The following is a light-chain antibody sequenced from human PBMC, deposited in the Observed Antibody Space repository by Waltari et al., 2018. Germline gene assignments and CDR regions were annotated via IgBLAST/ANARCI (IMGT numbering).Light chain of an antibody. V-gene: IGLV1-44*01. CDR2: ERN. CDR3: AVWDARLNGPV. Sequence: QSVLTQPPSASGTPGQRVTISCSGTSSNVGGSTVHWYQPVPGTAPKLLINERNRRASGVPDRCSGSKSSTSASLAISGLQSEDEADYFCAVWDARLNGPVFGGVTKVTVL. J-gene: IGLJ2*01. CDR1: SSNVGGST.